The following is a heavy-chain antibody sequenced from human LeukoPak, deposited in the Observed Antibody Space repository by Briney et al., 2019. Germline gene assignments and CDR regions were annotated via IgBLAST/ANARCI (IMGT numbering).Heavy chain of an antibody. CDR1: GYTFTGYY. J-gene: IGHJ4*02. CDR2: INPNSGGT. D-gene: IGHD2-2*01. V-gene: IGHV1-2*02. Sequence: GASVKVSCKASGYTFTGYYMHWVRQAPGQGLEWMGWINPNSGGTNYAQKFQGRVTMTRDTSISTAYMELSRLRSDDTAVYYCARDLPRIVVVPAAVDYWGQGTLVTVSS. CDR3: ARDLPRIVVVPAAVDY.